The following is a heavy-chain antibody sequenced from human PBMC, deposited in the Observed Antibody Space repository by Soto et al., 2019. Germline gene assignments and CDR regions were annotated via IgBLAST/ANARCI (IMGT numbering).Heavy chain of an antibody. D-gene: IGHD2-15*01. CDR2: INPNSGGT. CDR3: AREGRAGAGTGWNWFDP. CDR1: GYTFTGYY. Sequence: ASVKVSCKASGYTFTGYYMHWVRQAPGQGLEWMGWINPNSGGTNYAQKFQGRVTMTRDTSISTAYMELRRLRSDDTAVYYCAREGRAGAGTGWNWFDPWGKGTLVTVSP. J-gene: IGHJ5*02. V-gene: IGHV1-2*02.